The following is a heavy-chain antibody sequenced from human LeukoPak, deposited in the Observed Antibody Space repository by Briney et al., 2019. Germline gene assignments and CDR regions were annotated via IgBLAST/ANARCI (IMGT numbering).Heavy chain of an antibody. V-gene: IGHV4-39*07. CDR1: GGSISSSSYY. D-gene: IGHD3-3*01. Sequence: PSETLSLTCTVSGGSISSSSYYWGWIRQPPGKGLEWIGSIYYSGSTYYNPSLKSRVTISVDTSKNQFSLKLSSVTAADTAVYYCARHSRDPFGNVDYCFDCWGQGTLVTVSS. J-gene: IGHJ4*02. CDR2: IYYSGST. CDR3: ARHSRDPFGNVDYCFDC.